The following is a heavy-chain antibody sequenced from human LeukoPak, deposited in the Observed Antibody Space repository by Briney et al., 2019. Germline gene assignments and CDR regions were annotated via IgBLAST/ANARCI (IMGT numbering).Heavy chain of an antibody. CDR2: INHSEST. Sequence: PSETLSLTCAVYGGSFSGYYWSWIRQPPGKGLEWIGEINHSESTNYNPSLKSRVTISVDTSKNQFSLKLSSVTAADTAVYYCARVPIYCSSTSCQKNGYYYYGMDVWGQGTTVTVSS. V-gene: IGHV4-34*01. CDR3: ARVPIYCSSTSCQKNGYYYYGMDV. CDR1: GGSFSGYY. J-gene: IGHJ6*02. D-gene: IGHD2-2*01.